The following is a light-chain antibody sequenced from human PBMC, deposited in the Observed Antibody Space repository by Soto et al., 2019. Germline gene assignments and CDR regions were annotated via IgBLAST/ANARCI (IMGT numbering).Light chain of an antibody. CDR1: QSIRSN. Sequence: EIVMTQSPATLSVSPGERAILSCRTSQSIRSNYFAWYQQKPGQPPRLLIYGASTRANGIPARFSGSGSGTEFTLTISSLQSEDFAVYYCQQYNNWPPVYTFGQGTKLEIK. CDR3: QQYNNWPPVYT. V-gene: IGKV3-15*01. CDR2: GAS. J-gene: IGKJ2*01.